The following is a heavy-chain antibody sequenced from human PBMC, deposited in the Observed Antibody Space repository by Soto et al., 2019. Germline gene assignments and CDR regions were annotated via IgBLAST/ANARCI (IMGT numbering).Heavy chain of an antibody. CDR3: ARADIVLVPAAMGFDY. V-gene: IGHV4-59*01. CDR2: IYYSGST. CDR1: GGSISSYY. D-gene: IGHD2-2*01. Sequence: PSETLSLTCTVSGGSISSYYWSWIRQPPGKGLEWIGYIYYSGSTNYNPSLKSRVTISVDTSRNQFSLKLSSVTAADTAVYYCARADIVLVPAAMGFDYWGQGTLVTVS. J-gene: IGHJ4*02.